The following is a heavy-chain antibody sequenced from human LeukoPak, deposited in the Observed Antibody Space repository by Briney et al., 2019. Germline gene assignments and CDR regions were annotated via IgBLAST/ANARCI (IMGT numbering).Heavy chain of an antibody. CDR2: INPNSGGT. CDR1: GYTFTGYY. D-gene: IGHD4-17*01. CDR3: ARVQRPGPVTPTFDY. Sequence: ASVKVSCKASGYTFTGYYIHWVRQAPGQGLEWMGWINPNSGGTNYAQKFQGRVTMTRDTSISTAYMELSRLRSDDTAVYYCARVQRPGPVTPTFDYWGQGTLVTVSS. V-gene: IGHV1-2*02. J-gene: IGHJ4*02.